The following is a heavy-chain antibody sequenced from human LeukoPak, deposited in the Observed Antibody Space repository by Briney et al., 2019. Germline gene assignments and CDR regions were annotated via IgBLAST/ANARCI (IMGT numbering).Heavy chain of an antibody. Sequence: SETLSLTCTVSGGSISSSSHYWGWIRQPPGKGLEWIGSMYYRGSAYHNPSLKSRVTISVGTSKNQFSLKLSSVTAADTAVYYCATTTIRLGYWGQGTLVTVSS. CDR2: MYYRGSA. D-gene: IGHD1-26*01. V-gene: IGHV4-39*07. J-gene: IGHJ4*02. CDR3: ATTTIRLGY. CDR1: GGSISSSSHY.